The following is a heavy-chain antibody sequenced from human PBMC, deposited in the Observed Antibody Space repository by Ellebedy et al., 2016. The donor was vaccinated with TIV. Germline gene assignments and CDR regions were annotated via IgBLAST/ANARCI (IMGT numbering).Heavy chain of an antibody. Sequence: GGSLRLSCAVSGFSLSSNYMSWVRQAPGKGLEWVSIIYSAGNTYYADSVKGRFTISRDTSKNTVFLQMSSLRAEDTAVYYCARVDLGLAFDYWGRGPLVTVSS. V-gene: IGHV3-53*01. D-gene: IGHD3/OR15-3a*01. CDR2: IYSAGNT. CDR3: ARVDLGLAFDY. J-gene: IGHJ4*02. CDR1: GFSLSSNY.